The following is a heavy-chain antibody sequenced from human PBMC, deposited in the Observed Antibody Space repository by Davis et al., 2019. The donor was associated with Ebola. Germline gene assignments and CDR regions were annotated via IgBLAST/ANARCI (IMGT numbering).Heavy chain of an antibody. V-gene: IGHV4-31*03. CDR2: IYYSGST. D-gene: IGHD3-10*01. J-gene: IGHJ5*02. CDR1: GGSISSGDYY. CDR3: ARRIITMVRGVIITSDWFDP. Sequence: SETLSLTCTVSGGSISSGDYYWSWIRQHPGKGLEWIGYIYYSGSTYYNPSLKSRVTISVDASKNQFSLKLSSVTAADTAVYYCARRIITMVRGVIITSDWFDPWGQGTLVTVSS.